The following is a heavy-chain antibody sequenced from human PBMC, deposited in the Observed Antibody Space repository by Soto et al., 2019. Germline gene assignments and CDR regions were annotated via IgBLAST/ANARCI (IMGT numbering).Heavy chain of an antibody. J-gene: IGHJ6*02. CDR3: ARDLYCSSTSCYFLLDV. D-gene: IGHD2-2*01. CDR2: IWYDGGNK. Sequence: PGGSLRLSCAASGFTFSSYGMHWVRQAPGKGLEWVAVIWYDGGNKYYADSVKGRFTISRDNSKNTLYLQMNSLRAEDTAVYFCARDLYCSSTSCYFLLDVWGQGTTVTVSS. V-gene: IGHV3-33*01. CDR1: GFTFSSYG.